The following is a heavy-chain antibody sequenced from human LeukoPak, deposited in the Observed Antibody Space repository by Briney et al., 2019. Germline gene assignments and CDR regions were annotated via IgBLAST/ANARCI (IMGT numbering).Heavy chain of an antibody. Sequence: PGGSLRLSCAASGFTFSNFGMHWVRQAPGKGLEWVAFIRYDGSNKYYAGSVKGRFTISRDNSDNTLYLQMNSLRAEDTAVYYCAKRDTGSYKIDPWGQGTLVTVSS. CDR3: AKRDTGSYKIDP. CDR1: GFTFSNFG. D-gene: IGHD1-26*01. CDR2: IRYDGSNK. V-gene: IGHV3-30*02. J-gene: IGHJ5*02.